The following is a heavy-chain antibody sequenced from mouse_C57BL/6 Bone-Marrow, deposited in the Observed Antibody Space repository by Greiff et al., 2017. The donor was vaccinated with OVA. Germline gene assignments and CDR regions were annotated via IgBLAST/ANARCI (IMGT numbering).Heavy chain of an antibody. D-gene: IGHD1-1*01. V-gene: IGHV1-72*01. J-gene: IGHJ4*01. Sequence: VQLQQPGAELVKPGASVKLSCKASGYTFTSYWMHWVKQRPGRGLEWIGRIDPNSGGTKYNEKFKSKATLTVDKPSSTAYMQLSSLTSEDSAVYYCARRLYGSSYDYAMDYWGQGTSVTVSS. CDR2: IDPNSGGT. CDR1: GYTFTSYW. CDR3: ARRLYGSSYDYAMDY.